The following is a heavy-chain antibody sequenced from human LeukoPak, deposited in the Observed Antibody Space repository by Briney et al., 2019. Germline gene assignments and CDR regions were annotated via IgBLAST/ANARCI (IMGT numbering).Heavy chain of an antibody. CDR1: GYTFTDYY. CDR3: ARGGDSSGYYSSQGDY. D-gene: IGHD3-22*01. V-gene: IGHV1-2*02. CDR2: INPNSGGT. Sequence: SVKVSCKASGYTFTDYYMHWVRQAPGQGLEWMGWINPNSGGTSYAPNFQGRVTMTRDTSISTAHMELSRLRFDDTAVYYCARGGDSSGYYSSQGDYWGQGTLVTVSS. J-gene: IGHJ4*02.